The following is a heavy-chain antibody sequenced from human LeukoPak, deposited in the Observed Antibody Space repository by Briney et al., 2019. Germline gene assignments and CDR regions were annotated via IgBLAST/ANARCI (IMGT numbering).Heavy chain of an antibody. CDR2: IWYDGSNK. V-gene: IGHV3-33*01. CDR3: ARGYDILTGDFVPSGFDY. D-gene: IGHD3-9*01. J-gene: IGHJ4*02. Sequence: PGRSLRLSCAASGFTFSSYGMHWVRQAPGKGLEWVAVIWYDGSNKYYADSVKGRFTISRDNSKNTLYLQMNSLRAEDTAVYYCARGYDILTGDFVPSGFDYWGQGTLVTVSP. CDR1: GFTFSSYG.